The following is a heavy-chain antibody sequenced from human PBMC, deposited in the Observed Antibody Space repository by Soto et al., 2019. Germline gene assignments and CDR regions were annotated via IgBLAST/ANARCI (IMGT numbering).Heavy chain of an antibody. CDR3: ARDLSPSYGGGWCDALDL. CDR1: GFTFKTDW. D-gene: IGHD6-19*01. V-gene: IGHV3-7*04. J-gene: IGHJ3*01. CDR2: IMRDGTKE. Sequence: EVQLVESGGGMVQPGRSLRLSCVGSGFTFKTDWMNWVRQGPGKGLEWVANIMRDGTKENYVDSVKGRFTISRDNAKNSLYLQRNSMRVEYTAVYYWARDLSPSYGGGWCDALDLWGQATVVTVSS.